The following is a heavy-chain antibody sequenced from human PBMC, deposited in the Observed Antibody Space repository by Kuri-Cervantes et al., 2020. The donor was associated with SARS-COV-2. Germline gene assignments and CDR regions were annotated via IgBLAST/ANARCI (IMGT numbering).Heavy chain of an antibody. Sequence: GESLKISCEVSGFLFSASAIHWVRQASGKGLEWVGRVRGKANNYATAYAASVKGRFTISRDDSKSIAYLQMNSLKTEDTAVYYCTRLTFPYYYYMDVWGKGTTVTVSS. CDR3: TRLTFPYYYYMDV. J-gene: IGHJ6*03. CDR2: VRGKANNYAT. D-gene: IGHD3-9*01. V-gene: IGHV3-73*01. CDR1: GFLFSASA.